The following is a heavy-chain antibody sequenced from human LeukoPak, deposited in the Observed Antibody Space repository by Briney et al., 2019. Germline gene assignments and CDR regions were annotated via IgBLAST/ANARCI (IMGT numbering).Heavy chain of an antibody. D-gene: IGHD6-19*01. CDR3: AGGQRAVAEYYFDY. CDR1: GGSFSGYY. Sequence: PSETLSLTCAVYGGSFSGYYWSWIRQPPGKGREWIGEINHSGSTNYNPSLKSRVTISVDTSKNQFSLKLSSVTAADTAVYYCAGGQRAVAEYYFDYWGQGTLVTVSS. CDR2: INHSGST. J-gene: IGHJ4*02. V-gene: IGHV4-34*01.